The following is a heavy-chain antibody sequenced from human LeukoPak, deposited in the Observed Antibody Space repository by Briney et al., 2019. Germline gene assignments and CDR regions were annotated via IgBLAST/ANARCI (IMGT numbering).Heavy chain of an antibody. D-gene: IGHD2-8*01. J-gene: IGHJ3*02. V-gene: IGHV4-38-2*01. CDR3: ARAFPICTSGVCYAFDI. CDR2: IYHAGST. Sequence: SETLSLTCAVSGYSISSGYYWGWIRQPPGKGLEWIGTIYHAGSTYYNPSLKSRVTISMDTSKNHFSLKLSSVTASDTAVYYCARAFPICTSGVCYAFDIWGQGTMVTVSS. CDR1: GYSISSGYY.